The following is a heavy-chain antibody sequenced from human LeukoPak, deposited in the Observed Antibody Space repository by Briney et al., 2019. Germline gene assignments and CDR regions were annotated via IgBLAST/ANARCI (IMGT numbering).Heavy chain of an antibody. D-gene: IGHD3/OR15-3a*01. J-gene: IGHJ4*02. CDR3: AKDWTTLRARGYFDY. CDR1: GFTFSRYG. Sequence: GGSLRLSCAASGFTFSRYGMHWVRQAPGKGLEWVAVISYDGSNKYYADSVKGRFTISRDNSKNTLYLQMNSLRAEDTAVYYCAKDWTTLRARGYFDYWGQGTLVTVSS. CDR2: ISYDGSNK. V-gene: IGHV3-30*18.